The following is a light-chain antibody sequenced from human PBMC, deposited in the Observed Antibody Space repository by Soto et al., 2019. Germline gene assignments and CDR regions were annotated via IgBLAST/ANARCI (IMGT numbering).Light chain of an antibody. CDR3: QQYGSSPIT. J-gene: IGKJ5*01. V-gene: IGKV3-20*01. CDR1: QSVSSSY. Sequence: VLTQPHCTLSLSPGERSTLSCSSIQSVSSSYLAWYQQTPGQAPRLLISGASSRATGIPDRFSGSGSGTDFTLTISRLEPEDFAVYYCQQYGSSPITFGQRTRLEIK. CDR2: GAS.